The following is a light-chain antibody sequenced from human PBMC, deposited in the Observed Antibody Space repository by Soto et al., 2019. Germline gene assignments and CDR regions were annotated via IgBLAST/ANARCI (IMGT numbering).Light chain of an antibody. CDR2: GAS. J-gene: IGKJ4*01. Sequence: ETVMTQSPATLSVSPGERATLSCRASQSVSSNLAWYQQKPGQAPRLLIYGASPRATGIPARFSGSGSGTEFTLTISSLQSEDFAAYYCQQYNNWPSLTFGGGTKVEIK. CDR1: QSVSSN. V-gene: IGKV3-15*01. CDR3: QQYNNWPSLT.